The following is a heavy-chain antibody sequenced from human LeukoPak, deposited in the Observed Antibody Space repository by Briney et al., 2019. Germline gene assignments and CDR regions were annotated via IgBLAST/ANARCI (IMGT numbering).Heavy chain of an antibody. CDR3: ARGSSGWYGLSFAY. J-gene: IGHJ4*02. CDR2: ISYDGSNK. Sequence: GRSLRLSCAASGVTFSSYAMHWVRQAPGKGLVGVAVISYDGSNKYYADSVKGRFTISRDNSKNTLYLQMNSLRAEDTAVYYCARGSSGWYGLSFAYWGQGTLVTVSS. CDR1: GVTFSSYA. V-gene: IGHV3-30-3*01. D-gene: IGHD6-19*01.